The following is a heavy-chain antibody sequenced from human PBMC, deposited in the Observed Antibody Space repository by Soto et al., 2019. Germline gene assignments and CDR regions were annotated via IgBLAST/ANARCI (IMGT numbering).Heavy chain of an antibody. V-gene: IGHV4-38-2*01. CDR1: GYSISSGYY. J-gene: IGHJ4*02. D-gene: IGHD6-13*01. CDR2: INHSGST. CDR3: ARAQGSSWYKSIDY. Sequence: XETLSLTCAVSGYSISSGYYWCCIRQPPGKGLEWIGEINHSGSTNYNPSLKSRVTISVDTSKNQFSLKLSSVTAADTAVYYCARAQGSSWYKSIDYWGQGTLVTVSS.